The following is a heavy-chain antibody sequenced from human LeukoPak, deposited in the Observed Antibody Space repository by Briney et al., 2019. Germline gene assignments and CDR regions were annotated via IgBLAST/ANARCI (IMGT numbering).Heavy chain of an antibody. CDR3: ATGGRYYLDN. J-gene: IGHJ4*02. CDR2: ISIGTPTI. V-gene: IGHV3-48*03. CDR1: GFTFSSYE. Sequence: PGGSLRLSCTASGFTFSSYEMNWVRQAPGKGLEWVAYISIGTPTIYYADSVKGRFTISRDNARSTLYLQMNSLRVDDTAVYYCATGGRYYLDNWGQGTLVTVSS.